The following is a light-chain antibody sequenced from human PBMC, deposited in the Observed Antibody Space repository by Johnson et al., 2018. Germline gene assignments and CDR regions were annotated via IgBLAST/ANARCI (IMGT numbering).Light chain of an antibody. J-gene: IGLJ1*01. V-gene: IGLV1-51*02. Sequence: QSVLTQPPSVSAAPGQKVTISCSGSSSNIGNNYVSWYQQLPGTAPKLLIYENNKRPSGIPDRLSGSKSGTSATLGITGLQTGEEADYYCGTWDSRLSAGNVFGTGTKVTVL. CDR2: ENN. CDR3: GTWDSRLSAGNV. CDR1: SSNIGNNY.